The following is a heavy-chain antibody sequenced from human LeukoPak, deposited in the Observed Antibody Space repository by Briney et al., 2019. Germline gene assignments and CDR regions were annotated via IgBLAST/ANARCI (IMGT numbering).Heavy chain of an antibody. CDR3: ATSIGYLYGMDV. D-gene: IGHD6-6*01. Sequence: GASVKASCKVSGYTLTELSMHWVRQAPGKGLEWMGGFDPEDGETIYAQKFQGRVTMTEDTSTDTAYMELSSLRSEDTAVYYCATSIGYLYGMDVWGQGTTVTVSS. CDR2: FDPEDGET. CDR1: GYTLTELS. V-gene: IGHV1-24*01. J-gene: IGHJ6*02.